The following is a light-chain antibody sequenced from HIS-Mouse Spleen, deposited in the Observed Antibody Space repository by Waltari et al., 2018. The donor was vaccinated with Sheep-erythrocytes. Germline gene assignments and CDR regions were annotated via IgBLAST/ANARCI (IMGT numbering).Light chain of an antibody. CDR1: KLGGKS. J-gene: IGLJ2*01. Sequence: SYELTQPPSVSVSPGQTASITCSGDKLGGKSGSLYQQKPGQSPVLVIYQDSKRPSGIPERFSGSNSGNTATLTISGTQAMDEADYYCQAWDSSTAVVFGGGTKLTVL. V-gene: IGLV3-1*01. CDR2: QDS. CDR3: QAWDSSTAVV.